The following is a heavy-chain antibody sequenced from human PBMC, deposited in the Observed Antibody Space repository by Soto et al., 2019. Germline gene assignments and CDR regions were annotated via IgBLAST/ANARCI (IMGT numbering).Heavy chain of an antibody. V-gene: IGHV1-3*01. Sequence: SAKGYCKASGYGFTTYSMHWVRQAPGQRPEWMGWINAGNGNTKYSKKFKGRVTITRETSASAVYMDIIRLTSEETAVSSCARDERVRDYYYDMDVWGQGTTVPLSS. D-gene: IGHD3-10*01. CDR1: GYGFTTYS. CDR2: INAGNGNT. CDR3: ARDERVRDYYYDMDV. J-gene: IGHJ6*01.